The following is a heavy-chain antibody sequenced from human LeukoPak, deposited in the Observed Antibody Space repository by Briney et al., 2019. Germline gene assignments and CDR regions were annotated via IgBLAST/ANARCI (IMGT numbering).Heavy chain of an antibody. D-gene: IGHD6-13*01. CDR2: ISGSGGST. CDR3: ARDLGEYSSSWYEFGYYFDY. V-gene: IGHV3-23*01. J-gene: IGHJ4*02. Sequence: PGGSLRLSCAASGFTFSSYWMSWVRQAPGKGLEWVSAISGSGGSTYYADSVRGRLTISRDNSKNTLYLQMNSLRAEDTAVYYCARDLGEYSSSWYEFGYYFDYWGQGTLVTVSS. CDR1: GFTFSSYW.